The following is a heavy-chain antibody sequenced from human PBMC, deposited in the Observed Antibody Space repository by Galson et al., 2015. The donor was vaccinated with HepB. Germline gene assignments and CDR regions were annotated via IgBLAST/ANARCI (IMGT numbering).Heavy chain of an antibody. J-gene: IGHJ5*01. Sequence: SLRLSCAASGFRFSAYAMSWVRQSPGKGLEWVSTISASDGDTYYADSVKGRFTISRDNSKNTLFLQMNSLRAEDTAVFYCAKEFYGDYSFDSWGQGTLVTVSS. D-gene: IGHD4-17*01. CDR1: GFRFSAYA. V-gene: IGHV3-23*01. CDR2: ISASDGDT. CDR3: AKEFYGDYSFDS.